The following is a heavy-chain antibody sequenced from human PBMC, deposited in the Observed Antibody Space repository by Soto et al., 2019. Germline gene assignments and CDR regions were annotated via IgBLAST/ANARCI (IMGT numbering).Heavy chain of an antibody. V-gene: IGHV1-3*05. J-gene: IGHJ4*02. CDR3: AGGLPLAADY. CDR1: GYTFTSYA. Sequence: QVQLVQSGAEEKKPGASVKVSCKASGYTFTSYAMHWVRQAPGQRLEWMGWINAGNGNTKYSQKFQGRVTITRDTSARPSYMELSSLRSEDTAVYYRAGGLPLAADYWGQGTLVTVSS. CDR2: INAGNGNT.